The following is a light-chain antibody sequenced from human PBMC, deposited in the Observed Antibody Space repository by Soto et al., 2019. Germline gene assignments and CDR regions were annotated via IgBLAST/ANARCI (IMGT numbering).Light chain of an antibody. CDR3: SSKISGFVYG. CDR1: SRDVGPYKY. CDR2: EVT. V-gene: IGLV2-8*01. J-gene: IGLJ1*01. Sequence: QSALTQPPSASGSLGQSVTISCTGTSRDVGPYKYVSWYQQYPGKAPKLIIYEVTKRPSGVPDRFSGSKSGNTASLTVSGLQADDEADYYYSSKISGFVYGFGTGTKVTVL.